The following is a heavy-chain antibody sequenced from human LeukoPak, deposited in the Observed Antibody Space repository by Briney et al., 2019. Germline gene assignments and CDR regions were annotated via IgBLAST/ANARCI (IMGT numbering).Heavy chain of an antibody. CDR3: ASGYCTNGVCLGGS. D-gene: IGHD2-8*01. Sequence: GASVKVSCKASGGTFSSYAISWVRQAPGQGLEWMGGIIPIFGTANYAQKFQGRVTITADESTSTAYMELSSLRSEDTAVYYCASGYCTNGVCLGGSWGQGTLVTVSS. V-gene: IGHV1-69*13. CDR1: GGTFSSYA. CDR2: IIPIFGTA. J-gene: IGHJ5*02.